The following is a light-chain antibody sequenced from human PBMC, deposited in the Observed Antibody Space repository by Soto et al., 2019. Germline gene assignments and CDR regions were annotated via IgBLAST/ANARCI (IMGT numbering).Light chain of an antibody. J-gene: IGKJ3*01. CDR2: AAS. V-gene: IGKV1-39*01. CDR1: QNIGVY. Sequence: DIQMNQSPPSLSASVGDRVTITCRASQNIGVYLNWYQQKPGKAPKLLIYAASSLQSGVSSRFSGSGSATDFTLTISSLQPEDFATYYCQQSYSTPRGITFGPGTKVDIK. CDR3: QQSYSTPRGIT.